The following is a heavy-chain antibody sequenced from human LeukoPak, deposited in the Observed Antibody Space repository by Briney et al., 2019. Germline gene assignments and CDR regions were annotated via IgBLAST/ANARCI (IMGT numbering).Heavy chain of an antibody. CDR3: ARGPRDTIFGVVPPYYYMDV. CDR1: GGSISSGDYY. J-gene: IGHJ6*03. D-gene: IGHD3-3*01. CDR2: IYYSGSS. V-gene: IGHV4-30-4*01. Sequence: PSETLSLTCTVSGGSISSGDYYWSWIRQPPGKGLEWIGYIYYSGSSYFSPSLKSRVTISVDTSKNQFSLKLSSVTAADTAVYYCARGPRDTIFGVVPPYYYMDVWGKGTTVTVSS.